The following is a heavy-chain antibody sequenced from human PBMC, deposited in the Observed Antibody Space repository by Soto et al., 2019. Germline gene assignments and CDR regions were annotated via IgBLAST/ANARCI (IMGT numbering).Heavy chain of an antibody. CDR3: ATGSQRY. CDR2: IIPILGTA. Sequence: QVQLVQSGAEGKNPGSWVKVSCKASGGTFSSYVISWLQQAPGQGLEWMGGIIPILGTANYAQKFQGRVTITEDESTSTAYMELSRLRSEDTAVYYCATGSQRYWGQGTLVTVSS. D-gene: IGHD2-2*01. J-gene: IGHJ4*02. V-gene: IGHV1-69*12. CDR1: GGTFSSYV.